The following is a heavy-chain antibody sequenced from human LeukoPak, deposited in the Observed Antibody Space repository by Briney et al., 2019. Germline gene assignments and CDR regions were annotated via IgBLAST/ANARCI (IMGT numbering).Heavy chain of an antibody. Sequence: GGSLRLSRAASGFTFSSYWMSWVRQAPGKGLEWVANIKQDGSEKYYVDSVKGRFTISRDNAKNSLYLQMNSLRAEDTAVYYCARGRGNIVVVPAAAPPYYFDYWGQGTLVTVSS. D-gene: IGHD2-2*01. CDR3: ARGRGNIVVVPAAAPPYYFDY. V-gene: IGHV3-7*01. J-gene: IGHJ4*02. CDR1: GFTFSSYW. CDR2: IKQDGSEK.